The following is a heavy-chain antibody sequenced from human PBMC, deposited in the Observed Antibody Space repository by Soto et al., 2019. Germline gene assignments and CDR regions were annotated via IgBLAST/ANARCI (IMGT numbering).Heavy chain of an antibody. J-gene: IGHJ4*02. CDR1: GFTFSNYA. V-gene: IGHV3-23*01. Sequence: EVQLLESGGGLVQPGGSLRLSCAASGFTFSNYAMSWVRQAPGKGLEWVSTISGSGGTTYYADSVKGRFTISRDNSRNTLYLQMNSLRAEDTAIYYCAKERGELLVDYWGQGTLVTVSS. CDR2: ISGSGGTT. D-gene: IGHD1-26*01. CDR3: AKERGELLVDY.